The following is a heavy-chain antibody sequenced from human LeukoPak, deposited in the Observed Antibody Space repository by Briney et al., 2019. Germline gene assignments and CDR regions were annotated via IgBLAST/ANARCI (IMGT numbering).Heavy chain of an antibody. V-gene: IGHV4-39*07. D-gene: IGHD2-2*01. CDR3: ARNGKDIVVVPAAMSWVY. J-gene: IGHJ4*02. CDR2: IYYSGST. Sequence: SETLSLTCTVSGGSISSSSYYWGWLRQPPGKGLEWIGSIYYSGSTYYNPSLKSRVTISVDTSKNQFSLKLSSVTAADTAVYYCARNGKDIVVVPAAMSWVYWGQGTLVTVSS. CDR1: GGSISSSSYY.